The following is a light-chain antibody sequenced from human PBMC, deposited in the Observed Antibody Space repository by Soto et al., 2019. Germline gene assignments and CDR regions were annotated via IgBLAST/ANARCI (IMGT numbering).Light chain of an antibody. V-gene: IGKV3-20*01. CDR2: GAS. J-gene: IGKJ2*01. Sequence: EXVXTQXXGTLSLSPGERATLSCRASQSVSSTYLAWYQQNPGQAPRLLIYGASSRATGIPDRFSGSGSGTDFTLTISRLEPEDFAVYFCQQYGSSSYTFGQGTKLEIK. CDR3: QQYGSSSYT. CDR1: QSVSSTY.